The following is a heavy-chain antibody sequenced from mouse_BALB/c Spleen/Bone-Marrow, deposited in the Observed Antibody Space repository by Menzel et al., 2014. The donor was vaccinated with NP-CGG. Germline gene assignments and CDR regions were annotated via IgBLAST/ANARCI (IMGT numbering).Heavy chain of an antibody. CDR3: ARGDPDALDY. D-gene: IGHD2-13*01. CDR2: IRNKANGYTT. CDR1: GFTFTDYY. V-gene: IGHV7-3*02. J-gene: IGHJ4*01. Sequence: EVHLVESGGGLVQPGGSLRLSCATSGFTFTDYYMSWVRQPPGKALEWLGFIRNKANGYTTEYSASVKGRFTISRDNSQSILYLQMNTLRAEDSATYYCARGDPDALDYWGQGTSVTVSS.